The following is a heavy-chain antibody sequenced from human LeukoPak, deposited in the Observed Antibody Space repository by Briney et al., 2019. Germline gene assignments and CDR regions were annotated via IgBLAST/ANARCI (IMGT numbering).Heavy chain of an antibody. J-gene: IGHJ4*02. CDR2: IGGGDT. D-gene: IGHD2-8*01. CDR1: GFTFRNFA. V-gene: IGHV3-23*01. Sequence: GGSLRLSCSASGFTFRNFAISWARQAPGKGLEWVSSIGGGDTHYADSVKGGFTISRDDSRSTVDLQMSSLRAEDTAVYYCAKDGQSFNSMYDYFDSWGQGTLVTVSS. CDR3: AKDGQSFNSMYDYFDS.